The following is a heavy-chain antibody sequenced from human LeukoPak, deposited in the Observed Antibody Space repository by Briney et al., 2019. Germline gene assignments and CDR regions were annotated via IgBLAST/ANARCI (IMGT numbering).Heavy chain of an antibody. D-gene: IGHD6-19*01. CDR3: AKWSVIAVADTGDY. Sequence: SGGSLRLSCAASGFTFSSYGMHWVRQAPGKGLEWVAVISYDGSNKYYADSVKGRFTISRDNSKNTLYLQMNSLRAEDTAVYYCAKWSVIAVADTGDYWGQGTLVTVSS. J-gene: IGHJ4*02. CDR1: GFTFSSYG. V-gene: IGHV3-30*18. CDR2: ISYDGSNK.